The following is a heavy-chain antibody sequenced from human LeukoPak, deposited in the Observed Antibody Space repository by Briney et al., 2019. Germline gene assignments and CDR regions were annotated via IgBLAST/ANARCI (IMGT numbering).Heavy chain of an antibody. Sequence: PSETLSLTCTVSGDSFTSHYWTWIRQPPGKGLEWIGYISYIGSTNYNPSLKSRVTISIDTSKNQFSLKLSSVTAADTAVYYCARDLVTVTKGFDIWGQRTMVSVSS. CDR2: ISYIGST. J-gene: IGHJ3*02. D-gene: IGHD4-17*01. CDR3: ARDLVTVTKGFDI. CDR1: GDSFTSHY. V-gene: IGHV4-59*11.